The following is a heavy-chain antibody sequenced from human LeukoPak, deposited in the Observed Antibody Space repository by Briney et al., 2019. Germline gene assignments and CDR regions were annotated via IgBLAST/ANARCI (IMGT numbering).Heavy chain of an antibody. CDR3: ARDCSAGSCSIGIFDF. CDR1: GDSISSGGHY. V-gene: IGHV4-31*03. CDR2: ISHSGST. Sequence: SQTLSLTCTVSGDSISSGGHYWSWIRQHPGKGLEWIGYISHSGSTSYSPSLMSRATISVDTSKNQFSLKLSSVTVADTAVYFCARDCSAGSCSIGIFDFWGQGTLVSVSS. D-gene: IGHD2-15*01. J-gene: IGHJ4*02.